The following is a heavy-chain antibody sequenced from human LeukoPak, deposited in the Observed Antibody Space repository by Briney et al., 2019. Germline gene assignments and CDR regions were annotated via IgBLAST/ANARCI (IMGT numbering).Heavy chain of an antibody. D-gene: IGHD2-21*01. Sequence: RASVKVSCKASRGTFSSYAISWVRQAPGQGLEWMGGIIPIFGTANYAQKCQGRVTITTDESTSTAYMELSSLRSEDTAVYYCARAHAVWYYFDYWGQGTLVTVSS. CDR3: ARAHAVWYYFDY. V-gene: IGHV1-69*05. CDR2: IIPIFGTA. CDR1: RGTFSSYA. J-gene: IGHJ4*02.